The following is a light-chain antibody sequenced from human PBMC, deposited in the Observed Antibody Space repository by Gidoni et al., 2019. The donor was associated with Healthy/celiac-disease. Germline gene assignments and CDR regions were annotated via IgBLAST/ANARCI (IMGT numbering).Light chain of an antibody. CDR3: QVWDSSSDHVV. V-gene: IGLV3-21*02. J-gene: IGLJ2*01. CDR1: NIGSKS. CDR2: DDS. Sequence: SYVLPQPPSVSVAPGQTARITCGGNNIGSKSVHWYQQTPGQAPVLVVYDDSDRPSGLPERVSGSNSGNTATLTISRVEAGDEADYYCQVWDSSSDHVVFGGGTKLTVL.